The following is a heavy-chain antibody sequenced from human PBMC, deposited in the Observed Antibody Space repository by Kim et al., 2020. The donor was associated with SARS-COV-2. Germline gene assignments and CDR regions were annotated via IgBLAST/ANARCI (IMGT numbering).Heavy chain of an antibody. CDR2: IYYSGST. Sequence: SETLSLTCTVSGGSISSSSYYWGWIRQPPGKGLEWIGSIYYSGSTYYNPSLKSRVTISVDTSKNQFSLKLSSVTAADTAVYYCARDWIIAQNAFDIWGQG. V-gene: IGHV4-39*07. CDR3: ARDWIIAQNAFDI. CDR1: GGSISSSSYY. D-gene: IGHD6-13*01. J-gene: IGHJ3*02.